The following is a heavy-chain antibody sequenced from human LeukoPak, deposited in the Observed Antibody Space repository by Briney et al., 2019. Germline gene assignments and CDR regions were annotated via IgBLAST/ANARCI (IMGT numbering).Heavy chain of an antibody. D-gene: IGHD3-10*01. CDR1: GGSISSGEYY. V-gene: IGHV4-30-4*02. CDR3: ALYGSGSYYNELWFDP. J-gene: IGHJ5*02. Sequence: SETLSLTCTVSGGSISSGEYYWSWSRQPPGKGLEWVGNIYYSGSTYYNPSLKSRVTISVDTSKNQFSLKLSSVTAADTAVYYCALYGSGSYYNELWFDPWGQGTLVTVSS. CDR2: IYYSGST.